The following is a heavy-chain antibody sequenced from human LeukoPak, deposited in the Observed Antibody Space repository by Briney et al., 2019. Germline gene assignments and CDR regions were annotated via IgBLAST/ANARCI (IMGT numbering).Heavy chain of an antibody. Sequence: SESLSLTCAVYGGSFSGYYWSWIRQPPGKGLEWIGEINHSGSTNYNPSLKSRVTISVDTSKNQFSLKLSSVTAADTAVYYCATLPHVAVAETFDYWGQGTLVTVSS. CDR3: ATLPHVAVAETFDY. CDR1: GGSFSGYY. CDR2: INHSGST. J-gene: IGHJ4*02. D-gene: IGHD6-19*01. V-gene: IGHV4-34*01.